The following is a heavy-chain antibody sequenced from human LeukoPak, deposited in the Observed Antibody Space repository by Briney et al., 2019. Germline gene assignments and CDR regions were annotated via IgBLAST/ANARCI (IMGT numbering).Heavy chain of an antibody. CDR3: ARSAYGARYFDY. CDR1: GFTFSRYS. D-gene: IGHD1-26*01. V-gene: IGHV3-48*04. Sequence: GGSLRLSCAASGFTFSRYSMNWVRQAPGKGLEWVSYISTSSSTIYYADSVKGRFTISRDNAKNSLHLQMNSLRAEDTAVYYCARSAYGARYFDYWGQGILVTVSS. J-gene: IGHJ4*02. CDR2: ISTSSSTI.